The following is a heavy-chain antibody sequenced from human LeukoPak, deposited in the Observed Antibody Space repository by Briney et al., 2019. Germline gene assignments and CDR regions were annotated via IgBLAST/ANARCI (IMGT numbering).Heavy chain of an antibody. J-gene: IGHJ4*02. CDR2: VNSDGSGT. V-gene: IGHV3-74*01. D-gene: IGHD7-27*01. CDR1: GFSFSSNW. CDR3: ATSLGPLTDY. Sequence: GGSLRLSCAASGFSFSSNWMHWVRQAPGEGLVWVSRVNSDGSGTSYADSVKGRFTISRDNAKNTLYLQMNSLRAEDTAVYYCATSLGPLTDYWGQGTLVTVSS.